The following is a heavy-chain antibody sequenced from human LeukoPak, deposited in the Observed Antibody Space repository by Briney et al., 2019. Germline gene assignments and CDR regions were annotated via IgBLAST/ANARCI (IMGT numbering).Heavy chain of an antibody. Sequence: ASVKVSCKASGYTFTSYGISWVRQAPGQGLEWMGWISAYNGNTNYAQKLQGRVTMTTDTSTSTAYMELRSLRAEDTAVYYCAKDWSSGWYPYYFDYWGQGTLVTVSS. CDR3: AKDWSSGWYPYYFDY. J-gene: IGHJ4*02. D-gene: IGHD6-19*01. CDR2: ISAYNGNT. CDR1: GYTFTSYG. V-gene: IGHV1-18*01.